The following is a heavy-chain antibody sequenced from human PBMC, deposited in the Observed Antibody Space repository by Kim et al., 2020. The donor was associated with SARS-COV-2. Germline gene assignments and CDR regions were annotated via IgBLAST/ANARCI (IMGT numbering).Heavy chain of an antibody. Sequence: ASVKVSCKASGYSFTSYALHWVRQAPGQGLEWMGWINAGNAKTKYSQRLQGRFTITRDISATTAYMELGSLRSEDTATYYCVRDNGVPIGTSGYFPLHYWGQGTLVIVSS. CDR2: INAGNAKT. CDR1: GYSFTSYA. V-gene: IGHV1-3*01. D-gene: IGHD3-22*01. CDR3: VRDNGVPIGTSGYFPLHY. J-gene: IGHJ4*02.